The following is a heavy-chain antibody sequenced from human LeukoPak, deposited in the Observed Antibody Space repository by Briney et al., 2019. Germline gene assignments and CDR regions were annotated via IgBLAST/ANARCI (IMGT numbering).Heavy chain of an antibody. D-gene: IGHD2-21*02. J-gene: IGHJ4*02. Sequence: GESLKISCAASGFTFSSYWMCWVRQDPGKGLAWVSCIKTDGSITDYAGSVKGRFTISRDNAKNTLYLQMNSLRADDTAVYYCARDGDAPMTDFDYWGQGTLVTVSS. V-gene: IGHV3-74*01. CDR3: ARDGDAPMTDFDY. CDR1: GFTFSSYW. CDR2: IKTDGSIT.